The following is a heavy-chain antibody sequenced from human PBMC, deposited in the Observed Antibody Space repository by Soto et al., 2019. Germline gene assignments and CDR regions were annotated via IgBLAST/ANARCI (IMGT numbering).Heavy chain of an antibody. J-gene: IGHJ1*01. CDR3: AREGRGSSSSWYSKPFQH. D-gene: IGHD6-13*01. Sequence: QVQLQQWGAGLLKPSETLSLTCAVYGGSFSGYYWSWIRQPPGKGLEWIGEINHSGSTNYNPSLKSRVTISVDTSKNQFSLKLSSVTAADTAVYYCAREGRGSSSSWYSKPFQHWGQGTLVTVSS. CDR2: INHSGST. V-gene: IGHV4-34*01. CDR1: GGSFSGYY.